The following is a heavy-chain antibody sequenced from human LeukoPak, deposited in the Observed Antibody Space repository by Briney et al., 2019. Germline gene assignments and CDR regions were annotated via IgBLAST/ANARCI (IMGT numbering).Heavy chain of an antibody. J-gene: IGHJ4*02. D-gene: IGHD1-26*01. CDR1: GFTFSSYA. V-gene: IGHV3-30*01. Sequence: GGSLRLSCAASGFTFSSYAMHWVRQAPGKGLKWVAVISYDGSNKYYADSVKGRFTISRDNSKNTLYLQMNSLRAEDTAVYYCARVGRRWELPGYFDYWGQGTLVTVSS. CDR3: ARVGRRWELPGYFDY. CDR2: ISYDGSNK.